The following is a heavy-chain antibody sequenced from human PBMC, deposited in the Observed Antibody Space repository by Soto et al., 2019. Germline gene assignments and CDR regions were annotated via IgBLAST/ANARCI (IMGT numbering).Heavy chain of an antibody. D-gene: IGHD3-22*01. CDR3: AHTAATGDYWESFDF. CDR2: MYWGDDK. V-gene: IGHV2-5*02. Sequence: QITLKESGPTLVKPTQTLTLTCTFSGFSLSTGGVGVGWIRQPPGKALEWLTLMYWGDDKRYSPSLKSRLTITEDNSKNQVVLTMTNIDPVDTATYYCAHTAATGDYWESFDFWGQGTLVTVSS. J-gene: IGHJ4*02. CDR1: GFSLSTGGVG.